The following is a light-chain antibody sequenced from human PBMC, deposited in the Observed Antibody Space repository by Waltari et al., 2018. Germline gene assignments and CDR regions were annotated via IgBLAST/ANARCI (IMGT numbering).Light chain of an antibody. CDR1: DSDVGVYTF. CDR3: SSYTTSNAPGV. V-gene: IGLV2-14*01. J-gene: IGLJ1*01. CDR2: EVS. Sequence: QSALTQPAPVPGSPGQSTTISCTGTDSDVGVYTFVSWYRQHPGKAPHLIIYEVSERPPGISDRFSGSKSDNTASLTISGLQADDEAVYYCSSYTTSNAPGVFGTGTKVTVL.